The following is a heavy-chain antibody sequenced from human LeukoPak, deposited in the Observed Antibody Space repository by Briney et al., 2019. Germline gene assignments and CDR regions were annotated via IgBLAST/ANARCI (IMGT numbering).Heavy chain of an antibody. CDR2: ISSSSSYI. Sequence: GGSLRLSCAASGFTFSSYSMNWVRQAPGKGLEWVSSISSSSSYIYYADSVKGRFTISGDNAKNSLYLQMNSLRAEDTAVYYCARDRTGRLYYGMDVWGQGTTVTVSS. CDR1: GFTFSSYS. CDR3: ARDRTGRLYYGMDV. V-gene: IGHV3-21*01. D-gene: IGHD1-1*01. J-gene: IGHJ6*02.